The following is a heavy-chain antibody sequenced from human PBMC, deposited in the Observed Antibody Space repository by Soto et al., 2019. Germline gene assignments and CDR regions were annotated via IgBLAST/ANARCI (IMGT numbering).Heavy chain of an antibody. CDR1: GYTFTSYD. D-gene: IGHD2-21*02. J-gene: IGHJ6*03. Sequence: QVPLVQSGAEVKKPGASVKVSCKASGYTFTSYDINWVRQATGQGLEWMGWMNPNSGNTGYAQKFQGRVTMTRNTSISTAYMELSSLRSEDTAVYYCARVETYYYYYYYMDVWGKGTTVTVSS. CDR3: ARVETYYYYYYYMDV. CDR2: MNPNSGNT. V-gene: IGHV1-8*01.